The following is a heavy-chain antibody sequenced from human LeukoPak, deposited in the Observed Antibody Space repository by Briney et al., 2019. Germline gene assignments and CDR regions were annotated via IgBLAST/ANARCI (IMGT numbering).Heavy chain of an antibody. J-gene: IGHJ4*02. D-gene: IGHD3-16*01. CDR1: GFTFSRYA. CDR2: INGVGDAP. CDR3: AKSRLDDGAKRAHFDY. V-gene: IGHV3-23*01. Sequence: GGSLRLSWAASGFTFSRYAMSWVRQAPGKGLEWVAAINGVGDAPYYADSVKGRFTLSRDNSEKTLYLQVDSLGAEDTAVYYCAKSRLDDGAKRAHFDYWGQGTLVTVSS.